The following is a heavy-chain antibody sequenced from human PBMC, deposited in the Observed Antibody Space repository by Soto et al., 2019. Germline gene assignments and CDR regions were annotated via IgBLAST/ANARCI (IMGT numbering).Heavy chain of an antibody. Sequence: QVQLVQSGAEVKKPGSSVKVSCKASGGTFSSNTISWVRQAPGQGLEWMGRIIPILGIANYSQKFQGRVTITADKSTSTAYMELRSLRSEDTAVYYCADLVGADTCIDVWGQGTTGTVSS. D-gene: IGHD2-15*01. CDR3: ADLVGADTCIDV. CDR1: GGTFSSNT. V-gene: IGHV1-69*02. J-gene: IGHJ6*02. CDR2: IIPILGIA.